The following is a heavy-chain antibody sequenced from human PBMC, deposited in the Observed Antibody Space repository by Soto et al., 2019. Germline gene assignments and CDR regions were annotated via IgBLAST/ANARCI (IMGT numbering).Heavy chain of an antibody. CDR1: GYTFTTYG. D-gene: IGHD3-3*01. J-gene: IGHJ1*01. Sequence: QVQLVQSGAEVKKPGASVKVSCKASGYTFTTYGISWVRQAPGQGLEWMGWISAYNGDTNYAQKFQGRVTMTTDTSTRTAYMEVRSLRSDETAVYYCAIDPLGPFQYWGHGTLVTVSS. CDR3: AIDPLGPFQY. V-gene: IGHV1-18*01. CDR2: ISAYNGDT.